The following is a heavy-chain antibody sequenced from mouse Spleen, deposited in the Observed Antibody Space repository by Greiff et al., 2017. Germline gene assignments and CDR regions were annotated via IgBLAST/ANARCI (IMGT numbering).Heavy chain of an antibody. V-gene: IGHV14-4*01. CDR2: IDPENGDT. J-gene: IGHJ4*01. D-gene: IGHD2-4*01. CDR1: GFNIKDDY. CDR3: TRLRRGGGAMDY. Sequence: VQLQQSGAELVRPGASVKLSCTASGFNIKDDYMHWVKQRPEQGLEWIGWIDPENGDTEYASKFQGKATITADTSSNTAYLQLSSLTSEDTAVYYCTRLRRGGGAMDYWGQGTSVTVSS.